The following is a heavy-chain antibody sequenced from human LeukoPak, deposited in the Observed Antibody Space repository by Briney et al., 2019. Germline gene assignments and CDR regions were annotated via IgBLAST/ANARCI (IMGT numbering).Heavy chain of an antibody. CDR1: GYTFTSYD. CDR2: MKPNSGNT. CDR3: ARNTAMVYLPFGNYYYYGMDV. D-gene: IGHD5-18*01. J-gene: IGHJ6*02. V-gene: IGHV1-8*01. Sequence: ASVKVSCKATGYTFTSYDINWERQATGQGLEWMGWMKPNSGNTGYAQKFQGRVTMTRNTSISTAYMELSSLRSEDTAVYYCARNTAMVYLPFGNYYYYGMDVWGQGTTVTVSS.